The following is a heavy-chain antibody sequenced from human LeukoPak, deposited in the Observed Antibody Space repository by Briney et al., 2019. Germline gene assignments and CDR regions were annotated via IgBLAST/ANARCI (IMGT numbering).Heavy chain of an antibody. CDR1: GFTFSSYG. J-gene: IGHJ4*02. Sequence: GGSLRLSCAASGFTFSSYGLHWVRQAPGKGLEYVSAISNNGGSTYYANSVKGRFTIFRDNSKNTLYLQMGSLRPEDVAVYYCARSGYCSGGTCYVDYWGQGTLVTVSS. CDR3: ARSGYCSGGTCYVDY. CDR2: ISNNGGST. V-gene: IGHV3-64*01. D-gene: IGHD2-15*01.